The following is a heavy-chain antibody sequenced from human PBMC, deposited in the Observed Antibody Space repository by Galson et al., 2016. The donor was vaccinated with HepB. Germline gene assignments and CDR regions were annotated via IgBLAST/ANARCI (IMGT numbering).Heavy chain of an antibody. V-gene: IGHV3-48*02. Sequence: SLRLSCAASGFTFSTYSMNWVRQAPGKGLEWISYISSSNNNNIYYADSVKGRFTISRDNAEKSVYLQMDSLRDEDTAVYYCARGPVVGYLSLEYYFDHWGQGTLVTVSS. CDR1: GFTFSTYS. CDR2: ISSSNNNNI. CDR3: ARGPVVGYLSLEYYFDH. D-gene: IGHD3-16*02. J-gene: IGHJ4*02.